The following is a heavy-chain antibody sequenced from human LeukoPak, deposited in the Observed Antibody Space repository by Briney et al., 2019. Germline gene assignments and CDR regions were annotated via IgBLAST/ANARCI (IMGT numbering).Heavy chain of an antibody. CDR3: ARDQNIAASAGI. Sequence: ASVRVSCKASGYTFTDYGIRWVRQAPGQGLEWMGWIRTYNGDTNYAQKLQGRVSMTTDTSTSTAYMELRSLRSDDTAVYYCARDQNIAASAGIWGQGTMVTVSS. CDR1: GYTFTDYG. J-gene: IGHJ3*02. CDR2: IRTYNGDT. V-gene: IGHV1-18*01. D-gene: IGHD6-13*01.